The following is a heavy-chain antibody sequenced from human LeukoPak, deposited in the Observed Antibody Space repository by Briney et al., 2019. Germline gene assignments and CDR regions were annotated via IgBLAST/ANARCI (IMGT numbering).Heavy chain of an antibody. CDR3: AASVVVVAARDY. J-gene: IGHJ4*02. CDR2: INHSGST. CDR1: GGSFSGYY. V-gene: IGHV4-34*01. D-gene: IGHD2-15*01. Sequence: SETLSLTCAVYGGSFSGYYWSWIRQPPGEGLEWIGEINHSGSTNNNPSLKSQVSIPVGTSKNQFSLKLSSVTAADTAVYYCAASVVVVAARDYWGQGTLVTVSS.